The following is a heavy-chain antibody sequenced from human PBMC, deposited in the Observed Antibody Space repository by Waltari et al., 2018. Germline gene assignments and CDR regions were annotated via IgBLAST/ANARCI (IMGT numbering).Heavy chain of an antibody. J-gene: IGHJ6*03. D-gene: IGHD2-2*01. V-gene: IGHV3-74*01. CDR2: INSDGSST. CDR3: ARCPRRGYCSSTSCGPYYYYYMDV. Sequence: GLVWVSRINSDGSSTSYADSVKGRFTISRDNAKNTLYLQMNSLRAEDTAVYYCARCPRRGYCSSTSCGPYYYYYMDVWGKGTTVTVSS.